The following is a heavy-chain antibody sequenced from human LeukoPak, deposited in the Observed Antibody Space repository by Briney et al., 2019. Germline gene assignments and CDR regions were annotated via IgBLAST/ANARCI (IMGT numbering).Heavy chain of an antibody. CDR2: ITGSGVST. CDR3: AKERSGVVPAALNY. V-gene: IGHV3-23*01. J-gene: IGHJ4*02. Sequence: GGSLRLSCAASGFIFSNFAMSWVRQAPGKGPEWVSAITGSGVSTYYADSVKGRFTISRDNSKNALCLQMNSLRAEDTAVYYCAKERSGVVPAALNYWGQGTLVTVSS. D-gene: IGHD2-2*01. CDR1: GFIFSNFA.